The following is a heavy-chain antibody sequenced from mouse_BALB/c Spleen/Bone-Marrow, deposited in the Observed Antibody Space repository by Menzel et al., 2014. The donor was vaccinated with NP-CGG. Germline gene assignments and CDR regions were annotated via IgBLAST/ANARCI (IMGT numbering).Heavy chain of an antibody. CDR2: INPNNGGT. D-gene: IGHD1-2*01. CDR1: GYTFTEYT. CDR3: ARKDYGYNYAMDY. Sequence: EVQLVESGPELVKPGASVKISCKTSGYTFTEYTMHWVKQSHGKSLEWIGGINPNNGGTSYNQKFKGKATLTVDKSSNTAYMELRSLTSEDSAVYYCARKDYGYNYAMDYWGQGTSVTVSS. V-gene: IGHV1-18*01. J-gene: IGHJ4*01.